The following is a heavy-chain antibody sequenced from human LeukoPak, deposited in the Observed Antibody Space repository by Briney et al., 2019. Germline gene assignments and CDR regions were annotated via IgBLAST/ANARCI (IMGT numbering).Heavy chain of an antibody. D-gene: IGHD2-15*01. J-gene: IGHJ3*02. Sequence: GGSLRLSCAASGFTFSSYSMNWVRQAPGKGLEWVSSISSSSSYIYYADSVKGRFTISRDNAKNSLYLQMNSLRAEDTAVYYCARVAVAATVSAFDIWGQGTMVTVSS. V-gene: IGHV3-21*01. CDR2: ISSSSSYI. CDR3: ARVAVAATVSAFDI. CDR1: GFTFSSYS.